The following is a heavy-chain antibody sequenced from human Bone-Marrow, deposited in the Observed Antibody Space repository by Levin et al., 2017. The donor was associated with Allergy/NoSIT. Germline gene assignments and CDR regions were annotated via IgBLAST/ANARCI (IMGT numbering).Heavy chain of an antibody. J-gene: IGHJ4*02. CDR1: GYTFTSYG. D-gene: IGHD3-16*01. V-gene: IGHV1-18*01. Sequence: GESLKISCKASGYTFTSYGISWVRQAPGQGLEWMGWISAYNGNTNYAQKLQGRVTMTTDTSTSTAYMELRSLRSDDTAVYYCARVLRGGYYDYVWGSVGFDYWGQGTLVTVSS. CDR3: ARVLRGGYYDYVWGSVGFDY. CDR2: ISAYNGNT.